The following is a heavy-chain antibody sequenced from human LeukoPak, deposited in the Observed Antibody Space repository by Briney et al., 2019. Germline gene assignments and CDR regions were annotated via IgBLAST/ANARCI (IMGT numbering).Heavy chain of an antibody. D-gene: IGHD2-2*02. Sequence: GGSLRLSCTASGFTFGDYAMSWFRQAPGKGLEWVGFIRSKAYGGTTEYAASVKGISTISRDDSKSIAYLQMSSLKTEDTAVYYCTRVVPYTRGARCFDPWGQGTLVTVSS. CDR1: GFTFGDYA. CDR2: IRSKAYGGTT. J-gene: IGHJ5*02. CDR3: TRVVPYTRGARCFDP. V-gene: IGHV3-49*03.